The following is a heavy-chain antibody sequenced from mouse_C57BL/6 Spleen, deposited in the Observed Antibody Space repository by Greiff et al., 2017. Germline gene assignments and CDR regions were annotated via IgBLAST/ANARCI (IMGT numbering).Heavy chain of an antibody. J-gene: IGHJ2*01. Sequence: QVQLQHPGAELVKPGASVKLSCKASGYTFTSYWMQWVKQRPGQGLEWIGEIDPSDSYTNYNQKFKGKATLTVDTSSSTAYMQLSSLTSEDSAVYYCARSSNPNYWGQGTTLTVSS. CDR1: GYTFTSYW. CDR2: IDPSDSYT. D-gene: IGHD4-1*01. V-gene: IGHV1-50*01. CDR3: ARSSNPNY.